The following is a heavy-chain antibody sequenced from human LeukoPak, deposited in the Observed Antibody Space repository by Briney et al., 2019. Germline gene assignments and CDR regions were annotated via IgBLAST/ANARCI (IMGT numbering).Heavy chain of an antibody. J-gene: IGHJ3*02. V-gene: IGHV3-21*01. Sequence: GGSLRLSCAASGFTFSSYWMSWVRQAPGKGPEWVSSISSSSSYIYYADSVKGRFTISRDNAKNSLYLQMNSLRAEDTAVYYCARATPLAYCGGDCYSIDAFDIWGQGTLVTVSS. CDR1: GFTFSSYW. CDR3: ARATPLAYCGGDCYSIDAFDI. CDR2: ISSSSSYI. D-gene: IGHD2-21*02.